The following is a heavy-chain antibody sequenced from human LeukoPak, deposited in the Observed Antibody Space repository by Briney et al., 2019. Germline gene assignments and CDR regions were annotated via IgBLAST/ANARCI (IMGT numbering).Heavy chain of an antibody. CDR2: INHSGST. CDR1: GGSFSGYY. CDR3: ATRIAARRFGY. D-gene: IGHD6-6*01. Sequence: SETLSLTCAVYGGSFSGYYWSWIRQPPGKGLEWIGEINHSGSTNYNPSLKSRVTISVDTSKNQFSLKLSSVTAADTAVYYCATRIAARRFGYWGQGTLVTVSS. V-gene: IGHV4-34*01. J-gene: IGHJ4*02.